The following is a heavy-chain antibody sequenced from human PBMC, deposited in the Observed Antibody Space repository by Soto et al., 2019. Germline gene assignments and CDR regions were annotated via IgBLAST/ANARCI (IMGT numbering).Heavy chain of an antibody. CDR1: GFTFSSYG. CDR2: IWYDGSNK. J-gene: IGHJ6*02. CDR3: ARDHRYYDSSGNYGMDV. V-gene: IGHV3-33*01. D-gene: IGHD3-22*01. Sequence: QVQLVESGGGVVQPGRSLRLSCAASGFTFSSYGMHWVRQAPGKGLEWVAVIWYDGSNKYYADSVKGRFTISSDNSKNTLYLQMNSLRAEDTAVYYCARDHRYYDSSGNYGMDVWGQGTTVTVSS.